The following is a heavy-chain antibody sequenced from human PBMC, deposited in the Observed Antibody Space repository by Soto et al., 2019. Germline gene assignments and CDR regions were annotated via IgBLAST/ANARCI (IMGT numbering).Heavy chain of an antibody. Sequence: GGCLRLSCAASGFTSSSYAISWVRQAPGKGLEWVSAISGSGSSIYYADSVKGRFTISRDNAKNSLYLQMNSQRASDTAVYDLARDKPLLGQQLATYGMDVWGQGTTVTVSS. CDR1: GFTSSSYA. V-gene: IGHV3-23*01. CDR3: ARDKPLLGQQLATYGMDV. CDR2: ISGSGSSI. J-gene: IGHJ6*02. D-gene: IGHD6-13*01.